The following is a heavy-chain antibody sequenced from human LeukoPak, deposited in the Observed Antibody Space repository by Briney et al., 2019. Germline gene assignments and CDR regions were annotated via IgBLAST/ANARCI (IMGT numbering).Heavy chain of an antibody. V-gene: IGHV3-23*01. D-gene: IGHD1-14*01. Sequence: GGSLRLSCAASGFMIGNYAMAWVRQAPGKGLEWVSAIAYDGNSRGYAHSVRGRFTISRDNSKSTLYLDMNNLRAEDTALYYCSKRVGGTPDNWGLGTLVTVSS. CDR2: IAYDGNSR. CDR1: GFMIGNYA. CDR3: SKRVGGTPDN. J-gene: IGHJ4*02.